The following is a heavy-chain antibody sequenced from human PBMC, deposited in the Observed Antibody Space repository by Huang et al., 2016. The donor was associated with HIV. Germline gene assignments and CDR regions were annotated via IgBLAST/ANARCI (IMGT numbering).Heavy chain of an antibody. CDR3: ATLPPVNYGRSGGRVRDY. CDR2: MNPTSGNT. D-gene: IGHD2-15*01. CDR1: GYTFSNYD. J-gene: IGHJ4*02. V-gene: IGHV1-8*01. Sequence: QVQLVQSGAEVKTPGASVKVSCKASGYTFSNYDINWVRQAPGQGLEWMGWMNPTSGNTGYARKFQGRVTMTRSTSISTAYMELSRLRFEETAVYYCATLPPVNYGRSGGRVRDYWGQGSLVTVSS.